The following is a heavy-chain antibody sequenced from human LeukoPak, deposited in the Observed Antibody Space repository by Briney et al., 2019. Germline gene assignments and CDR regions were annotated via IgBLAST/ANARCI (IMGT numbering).Heavy chain of an antibody. CDR2: ISSSSSYT. D-gene: IGHD6-13*01. CDR1: AFTVSDYY. CDR3: ARDGYSSSWYWFDY. Sequence: PGGSLRLSCAASAFTVSDYYMSWIRQAPGKGLEWASYISSSSSYTNYADSVKGRFTISRDNAKNSLYLQMNSLRAEDTAVYYCARDGYSSSWYWFDYWGHGTLVTVSS. J-gene: IGHJ4*01. V-gene: IGHV3-11*06.